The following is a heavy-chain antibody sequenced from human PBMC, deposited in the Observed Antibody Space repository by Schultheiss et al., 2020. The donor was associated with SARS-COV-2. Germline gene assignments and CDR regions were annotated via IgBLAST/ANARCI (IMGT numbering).Heavy chain of an antibody. Sequence: GGSLRLPCAASGFTFSSYEMSWVRQAPGKGLEWVSAISGSGGSTYYADSVKGRFTISRDNSKNTLYLQMTSLRAEDTAVYRCVRYGSDNDSGFDIWGQGTMVT. CDR2: ISGSGGST. V-gene: IGHV3-23*01. J-gene: IGHJ3*02. CDR1: GFTFSSYE. D-gene: IGHD3-10*01. CDR3: VRYGSDNDSGFDI.